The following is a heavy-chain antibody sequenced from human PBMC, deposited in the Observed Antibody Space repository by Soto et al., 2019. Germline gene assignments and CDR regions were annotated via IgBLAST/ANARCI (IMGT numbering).Heavy chain of an antibody. D-gene: IGHD2-15*01. CDR3: ASWLKGPDIGNYYYGMDV. CDR2: IMPIFRAP. V-gene: IGHV1-69*12. CDR1: GGAFSDFA. Sequence: QVQLVQSGAEVKKPGSSVKVSSKAFGGAFSDFAFSWVRQAPGQGLEGLGGIMPIFRAPDYAQKFQGRVTITADEFTRTAYMEMNSLRSEDTAVYYCASWLKGPDIGNYYYGMDVWGQGTTVTVS. J-gene: IGHJ6*02.